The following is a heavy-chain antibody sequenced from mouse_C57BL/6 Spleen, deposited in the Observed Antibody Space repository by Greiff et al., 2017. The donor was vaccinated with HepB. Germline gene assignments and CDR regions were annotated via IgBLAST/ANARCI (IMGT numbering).Heavy chain of an antibody. D-gene: IGHD1-1*01. CDR2: INPNNGGT. CDR3: ARGIYYYGSRGYFDV. V-gene: IGHV1-18*01. Sequence: EVQLQQSGPELVKPGASVKIPCKASGYTFTDYNMDWVKQSHGKSLEWIGDINPNNGGTIYNQKFKGKATLTVDKSSSTAYMELRSLTSEDTAVYYCARGIYYYGSRGYFDVWGTGTTVTVSS. CDR1: GYTFTDYN. J-gene: IGHJ1*03.